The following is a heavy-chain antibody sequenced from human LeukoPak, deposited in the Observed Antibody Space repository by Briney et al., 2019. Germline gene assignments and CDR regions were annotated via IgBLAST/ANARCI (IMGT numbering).Heavy chain of an antibody. Sequence: PSETLSLTCAVSGGSISSGGYSWSWIRQPPGKGLEWIEYIYHSGSTYYNPSLKSRVTISVDRSKNQFSLKLSSVTAADTAVYYCARGLRYFDWLSAFDIWGQGTMVTVSS. V-gene: IGHV4-30-2*01. D-gene: IGHD3-9*01. CDR2: IYHSGST. J-gene: IGHJ3*02. CDR3: ARGLRYFDWLSAFDI. CDR1: GGSISSGGYS.